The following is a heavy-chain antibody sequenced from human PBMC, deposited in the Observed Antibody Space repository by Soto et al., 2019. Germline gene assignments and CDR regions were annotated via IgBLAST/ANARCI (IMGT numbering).Heavy chain of an antibody. CDR2: VYYGGAIFYSGNI. V-gene: IGHV4-39*01. Sequence: SETLSLTCTVSGDSISSSNSHWGWTRQPPGKGLEYIGSVYYGGAIFYSGNIYYNPSLKSRVTISVDTSKNQFSLKVGSVTAADTAVYYCASSSLYGMDVWGQGTTVTVSS. CDR1: GDSISSSNSH. J-gene: IGHJ6*02. CDR3: ASSSLYGMDV.